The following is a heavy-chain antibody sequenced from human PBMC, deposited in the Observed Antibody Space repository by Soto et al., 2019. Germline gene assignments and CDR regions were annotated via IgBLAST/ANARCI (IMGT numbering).Heavy chain of an antibody. CDR3: ARKEYYFDY. CDR2: IYYSGST. Sequence: PSETLSLTCAVSGGSISGYYWSWIRQPPGKGLEWIGHIYYSGSTNYNPSLKSRVTISVDTSKNQFSLKLSSVTAADTAVYYCARKEYYFDYWGQGILVTVSS. V-gene: IGHV4-59*08. CDR1: GGSISGYY. J-gene: IGHJ4*02. D-gene: IGHD3-10*01.